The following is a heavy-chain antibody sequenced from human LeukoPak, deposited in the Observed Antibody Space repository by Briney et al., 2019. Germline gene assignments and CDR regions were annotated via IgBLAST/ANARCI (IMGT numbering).Heavy chain of an antibody. V-gene: IGHV3-9*01. J-gene: IGHJ5*02. Sequence: GGSLRLSCAASGFTFSSYTINWVRQAPGKGLEWVSGISWNSGRIAYADSVKGRLIISRDNAKNSLYLQMSSLGTEDTALYYCAKDSGYDILTGYYQGWFDTWGQGTLVTVSS. CDR1: GFTFSSYT. CDR2: ISWNSGRI. D-gene: IGHD3-9*01. CDR3: AKDSGYDILTGYYQGWFDT.